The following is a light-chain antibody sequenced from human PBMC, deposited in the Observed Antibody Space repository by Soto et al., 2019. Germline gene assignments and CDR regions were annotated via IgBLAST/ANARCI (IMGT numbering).Light chain of an antibody. J-gene: IGLJ1*01. V-gene: IGLV2-23*02. CDR2: EVS. CDR1: SSDVGSYNL. Sequence: QSVLTQPASVSGSPGEGITISCTGTSSDVGSYNLVSWYQQHPGKAPKLMIYEVSKRPSGVSNRFSGSKSGNTASLTISGLQAEDEADYYCCSYAGSSTFAYVFGTGTKVTVL. CDR3: CSYAGSSTFAYV.